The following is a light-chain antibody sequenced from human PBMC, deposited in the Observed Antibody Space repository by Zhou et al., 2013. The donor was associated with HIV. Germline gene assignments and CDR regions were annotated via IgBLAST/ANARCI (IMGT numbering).Light chain of an antibody. CDR1: QGISNY. CDR2: AAS. CDR3: QKYNSAPDT. Sequence: DIQMTQSPSSLSASVGDRVTITCRASQGISNYLAWYQQRPGKVPRLLIYAASTLQSGVPSRFSGSGSGTDFTLAISSLQPEDVATYYCQKYNSAPDTFGQGTRLDIK. V-gene: IGKV1-27*01. J-gene: IGKJ5*01.